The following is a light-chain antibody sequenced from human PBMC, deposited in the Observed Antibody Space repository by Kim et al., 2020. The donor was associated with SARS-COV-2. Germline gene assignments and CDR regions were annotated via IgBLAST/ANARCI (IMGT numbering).Light chain of an antibody. V-gene: IGLV2-23*02. Sequence: QTITTTCTATSSDVGSYNLVSGYQQHPGKAPKLMIYEVSKRPSGVSNRFSGSKSGNTASLTISELQAEDEADYYCCSYAGTTTYVVFGGGTQLTVL. CDR1: SSDVGSYNL. J-gene: IGLJ2*01. CDR3: CSYAGTTTYVV. CDR2: EVS.